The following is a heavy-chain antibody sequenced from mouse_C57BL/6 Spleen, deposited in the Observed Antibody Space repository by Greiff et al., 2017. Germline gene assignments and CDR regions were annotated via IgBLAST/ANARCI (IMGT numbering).Heavy chain of an antibody. V-gene: IGHV3-8*01. J-gene: IGHJ1*03. Sequence: EVKLLESGPGLAKPSQTLSLTCSVTGYSITSDYWNWIRKFPGNKLEYMGYISYSGSTYYNPSLKSRISITRDTSKNQYYLQLNSVTTEDTATYYCARGSYGSSGYFDVWGTGTTVTVSS. D-gene: IGHD1-1*01. CDR1: GYSITSDY. CDR2: ISYSGST. CDR3: ARGSYGSSGYFDV.